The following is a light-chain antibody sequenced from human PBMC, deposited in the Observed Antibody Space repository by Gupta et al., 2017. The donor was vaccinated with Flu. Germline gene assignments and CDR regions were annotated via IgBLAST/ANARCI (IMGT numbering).Light chain of an antibody. J-gene: IGLJ1*01. CDR3: QSADSSGTYYV. Sequence: SYELTQPPSVSVSPGQTARITCSGDALPKQYAYWYQQKPGQAPVLVIYKDSGRPSGIPERFSGSSSGTTVTLTISGVQAEDEADYDCQSADSSGTYYVFGTGTKVTVL. CDR1: ALPKQY. CDR2: KDS. V-gene: IGLV3-25*02.